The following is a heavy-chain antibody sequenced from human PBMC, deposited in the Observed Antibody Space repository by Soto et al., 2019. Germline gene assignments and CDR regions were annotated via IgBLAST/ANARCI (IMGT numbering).Heavy chain of an antibody. V-gene: IGHV3-7*03. CDR1: GFSFTSYW. CDR2: IKQDGSEV. Sequence: EVHLVESGGGLVQPGGSLRLSCAASGFSFTSYWMHWVRQAPGMGLEWVANIKQDGSEVFYVDSVKGRFTISRDNAKNSLYLQMDSLRVEDTAIYYCVKNLGSPGDYWGQGTLVTVSS. CDR3: VKNLGSPGDY. D-gene: IGHD2-15*01. J-gene: IGHJ4*02.